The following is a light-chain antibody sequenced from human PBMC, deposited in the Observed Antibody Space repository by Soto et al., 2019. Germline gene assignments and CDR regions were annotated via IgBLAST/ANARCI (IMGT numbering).Light chain of an antibody. CDR3: AAWDDSLSGVV. Sequence: QLVLTQPPSASGTPGQRVTISCCGSSSNIGSNYVYWYQQLPGTVPQLLIYRNSERPSGVPDRFSGSKSGTSASLAISGLRSEDEADYYCAAWDDSLSGVVFGGGTKLTVL. CDR1: SSNIGSNY. V-gene: IGLV1-47*01. J-gene: IGLJ2*01. CDR2: RNS.